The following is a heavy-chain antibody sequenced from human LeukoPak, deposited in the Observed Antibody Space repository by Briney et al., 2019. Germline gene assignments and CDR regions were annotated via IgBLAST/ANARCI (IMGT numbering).Heavy chain of an antibody. D-gene: IGHD1-26*01. CDR2: INHSGST. J-gene: IGHJ6*02. V-gene: IGHV4-34*01. CDR3: ARCRAFYSGTYYYYGMDV. Sequence: SETLSLTCAVYGGSFSGYYWSWIRQPPGKGLEWIGEINHSGSTNYNPSLKSRVTISVDTSKNQFSLKLSSVTAADTAVYYCARCRAFYSGTYYYYGMDVWGQGTTVTVSS. CDR1: GGSFSGYY.